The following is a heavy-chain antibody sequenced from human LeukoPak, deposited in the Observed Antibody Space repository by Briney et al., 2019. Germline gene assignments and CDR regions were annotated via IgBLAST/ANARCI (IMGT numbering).Heavy chain of an antibody. V-gene: IGHV3-21*01. Sequence: PGGSLRLSCAASGFTFSSYSMNWVRQAPGKGLEWVSSISSSSSYIYYADSVKGRFTISRDNAKNSLYLQMNSLRAEDTAVYYCARFSSAVPAAYDPWGQGTLVTVSS. D-gene: IGHD2-2*01. CDR1: GFTFSSYS. J-gene: IGHJ5*02. CDR2: ISSSSSYI. CDR3: ARFSSAVPAAYDP.